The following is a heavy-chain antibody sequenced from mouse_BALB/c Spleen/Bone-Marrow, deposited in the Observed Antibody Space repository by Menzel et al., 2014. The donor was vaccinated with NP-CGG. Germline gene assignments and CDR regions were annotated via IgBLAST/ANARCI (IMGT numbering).Heavy chain of an antibody. CDR2: IWSDGST. D-gene: IGHD4-1*01. CDR1: GFSLTSYG. Sequence: VKLMESGPDLVAPSQSLSLTCTVSGFSLTSYGLRWVRQPPGKGLEWLGVIWSDGSTTYNSALKSRLSISKDNSKRQVLLKMNSLQTDDTAMYYCARSGTDYAMDYWGQGTSVTVSS. J-gene: IGHJ4*01. CDR3: ARSGTDYAMDY. V-gene: IGHV2-6-2*01.